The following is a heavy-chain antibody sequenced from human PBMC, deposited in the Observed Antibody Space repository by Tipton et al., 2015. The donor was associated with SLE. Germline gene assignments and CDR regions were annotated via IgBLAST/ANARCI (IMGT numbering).Heavy chain of an antibody. D-gene: IGHD7-27*01. J-gene: IGHJ4*01. CDR2: IDHDGSGT. V-gene: IGHV3-74*01. CDR1: GFTFNNYW. CDR3: PRAVADWGWWVVY. Sequence: SLRLSCAASGFTFNNYWMHWFRQVPGQGLEWVSRIDHDGSGTSYADSVEDRFTISRDNTKKTLYLQRNSLRAEYTAVQYRPRAVADWGWWVVYWGRGTQVTVST.